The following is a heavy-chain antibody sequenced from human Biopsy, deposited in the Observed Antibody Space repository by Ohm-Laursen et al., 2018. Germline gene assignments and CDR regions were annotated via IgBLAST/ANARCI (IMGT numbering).Heavy chain of an antibody. CDR1: GLSLSSTGMR. CDR2: IDWDDDK. CDR3: ARTRAHNFGALEF. V-gene: IGHV2-70*04. D-gene: IGHD1-1*01. J-gene: IGHJ4*01. Sequence: TQTLTLTCSFSGLSLSSTGMRIRWVRQPPGKAPECLGRIDWDDDKFYSPSLETRLSLSKDTTTNQVVLTLTDVDPEDTATYYCARTRAHNFGALEFWGQGILITVSS.